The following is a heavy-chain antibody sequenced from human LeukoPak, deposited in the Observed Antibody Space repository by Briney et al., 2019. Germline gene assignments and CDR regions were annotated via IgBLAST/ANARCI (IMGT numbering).Heavy chain of an antibody. D-gene: IGHD5-12*01. J-gene: IGHJ4*02. CDR3: ASPPNQYSGYDYYFDY. CDR2: IKQDRSEK. Sequence: GGSLRLSCAASGFTFSSYWMSWVRQAPGKGLEWVANIKQDRSEKYYVDSVKGRFTISRDNAKNSLYLQMNSLRAEDTAVYYCASPPNQYSGYDYYFDYWGQGTLVTVSS. CDR1: GFTFSSYW. V-gene: IGHV3-7*01.